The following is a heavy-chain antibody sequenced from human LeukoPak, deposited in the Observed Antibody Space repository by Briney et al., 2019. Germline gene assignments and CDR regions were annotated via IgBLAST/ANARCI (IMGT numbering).Heavy chain of an antibody. V-gene: IGHV4-59*08. D-gene: IGHD5-18*01. CDR2: IYYSGST. J-gene: IGHJ4*02. Sequence: SETLSLTCTVSGGSISSYYWSWIRQPPGKGLEWIGYIYYSGSTNYNPSLKSRVTISVDTSKNQFSLKLSSVTAADTAVYYCARLYSYGFPLDYWGQGTLVTVSS. CDR1: GGSISSYY. CDR3: ARLYSYGFPLDY.